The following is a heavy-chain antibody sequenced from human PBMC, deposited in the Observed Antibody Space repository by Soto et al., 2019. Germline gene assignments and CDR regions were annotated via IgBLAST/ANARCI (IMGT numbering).Heavy chain of an antibody. D-gene: IGHD6-6*01. CDR3: AGDEARSWCDP. CDR2: ISSGSSYI. J-gene: IGHJ5*02. Sequence: EVQLVESGGGLVKPGGSLRLSCAASGFTFTNYNMNWVRQAPGKGLEWVSFISSGSSYISYAESVRGRFTVSRDNAENSLYLQMNTLRAEDTAVYYCAGDEARSWCDPWGQGTLVTVSS. CDR1: GFTFTNYN. V-gene: IGHV3-21*01.